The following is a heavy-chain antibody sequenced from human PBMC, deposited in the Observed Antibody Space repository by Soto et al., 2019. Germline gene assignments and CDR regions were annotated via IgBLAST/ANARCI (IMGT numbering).Heavy chain of an antibody. V-gene: IGHV3-23*01. J-gene: IGHJ4*02. D-gene: IGHD1-7*01. CDR1: GLTFSNYA. CDR3: AKNQERELPRVIDF. Sequence: EVRLPESGGGLVKPGGSLRLSCATSGLTFSNYAMSWVRQAPGGGLEWVSSMSGSSSTTYYADSVRGRLTISRYRSKNTLYLQMNSMRAEDTALYYCAKNQERELPRVIDFWGQGTRVTVSS. CDR2: MSGSSSTT.